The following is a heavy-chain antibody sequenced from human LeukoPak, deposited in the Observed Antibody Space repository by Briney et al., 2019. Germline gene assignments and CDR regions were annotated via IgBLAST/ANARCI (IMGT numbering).Heavy chain of an antibody. D-gene: IGHD6-19*01. CDR3: ARVVPGSYSSGWYHDY. V-gene: IGHV1-18*01. Sequence: ASVKVSCKASGYTFTSYGISWVRQAPGQGLEWMGRISAYNGNTNYAQKLQGRVTMTTDTSTSTAYMELRSLRSDDTAVYYCARVVPGSYSSGWYHDYWGQGTLVTVSS. J-gene: IGHJ4*02. CDR1: GYTFTSYG. CDR2: ISAYNGNT.